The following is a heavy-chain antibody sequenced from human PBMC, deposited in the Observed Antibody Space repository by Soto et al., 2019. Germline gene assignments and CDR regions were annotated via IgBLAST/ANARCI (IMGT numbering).Heavy chain of an antibody. V-gene: IGHV1-3*01. J-gene: IGHJ4*02. D-gene: IGHD3-10*01. Sequence: QVQLVQSGAEVKKPGASVKVSCKASGYTFTSYAMHWVRQAPGQRLEWMGWINAGNGNTKYSQKFQVRVTITRETSASTAYMELSSVRSEDTAVYYGARGVGYLFDTGGQGTLVTGSS. CDR3: ARGVGYLFDT. CDR1: GYTFTSYA. CDR2: INAGNGNT.